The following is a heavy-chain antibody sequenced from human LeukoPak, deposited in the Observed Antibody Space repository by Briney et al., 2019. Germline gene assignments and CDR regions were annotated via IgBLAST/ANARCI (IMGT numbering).Heavy chain of an antibody. CDR1: GYTFTGYY. Sequence: ASVKVSCKASGYTFTGYYMHWVRQAPEQGLEWMGRINPNSSGTNYAQKFQGRVTMTRDTSISTAYMELSRLRSDDTAVYYCASSNPYGSGSGWFDPWGQGTLVTVSS. CDR2: INPNSSGT. V-gene: IGHV1-2*06. D-gene: IGHD3-10*01. CDR3: ASSNPYGSGSGWFDP. J-gene: IGHJ5*02.